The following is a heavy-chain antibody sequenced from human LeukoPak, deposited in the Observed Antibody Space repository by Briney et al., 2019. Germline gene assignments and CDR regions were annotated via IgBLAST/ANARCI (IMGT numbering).Heavy chain of an antibody. V-gene: IGHV4-30-4*08. D-gene: IGHD3-3*01. CDR1: GGSISSGDYY. Sequence: SETLSLTCTVSGGSISSGDYYWSWIRQPPGKGLEWIGYIYYSGSTYYNPSLKSRVTISVDTSKNQFSLKLSSVTAADTAVYYCARVITIFGVVIDPYYFDYWGQGTLVTVSS. J-gene: IGHJ4*02. CDR2: IYYSGST. CDR3: ARVITIFGVVIDPYYFDY.